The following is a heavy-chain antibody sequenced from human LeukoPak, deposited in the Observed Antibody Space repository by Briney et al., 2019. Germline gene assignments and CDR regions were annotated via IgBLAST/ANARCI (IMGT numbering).Heavy chain of an antibody. Sequence: PSETLSLTCTVSGGSISSYYWSWIRQPPGKGLEWIGSIYYSGSTYHNPSLKSRVTISVDTSKNQFSLKLSSVTAADTAVYYCARHGIAARPGPDNWFDPWGQGTLVTVSS. J-gene: IGHJ5*02. V-gene: IGHV4-59*04. CDR1: GGSISSYY. D-gene: IGHD6-6*01. CDR2: IYYSGST. CDR3: ARHGIAARPGPDNWFDP.